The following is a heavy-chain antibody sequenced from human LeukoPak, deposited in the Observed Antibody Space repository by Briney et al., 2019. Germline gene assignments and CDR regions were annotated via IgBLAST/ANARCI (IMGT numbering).Heavy chain of an antibody. J-gene: IGHJ4*02. D-gene: IGHD1-20*01. CDR1: GGSFSGYY. Sequence: PSETLSLTCAVYGGSFSGYYWGWIRQPPGKGLEWIGEINHSGSTNYNPSLKSRVTISVDTSKNQFSLKLSSVTAADTAVYYCARAYNWNPFDYWGQGTLVTVSS. V-gene: IGHV4-34*01. CDR3: ARAYNWNPFDY. CDR2: INHSGST.